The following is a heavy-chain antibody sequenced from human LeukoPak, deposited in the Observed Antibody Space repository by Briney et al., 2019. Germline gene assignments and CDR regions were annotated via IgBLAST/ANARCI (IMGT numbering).Heavy chain of an antibody. CDR3: ARVRLDRSERNLDAFEN. D-gene: IGHD1-14*01. CDR1: GFTVRSNY. V-gene: IGHV3-53*01. Sequence: GGSLRLSCAASGFTVRSNYMNWVRQAPGKGLEWVSTIYSGGSTYYADSVKGRFTISRDNSKNTVYLQMNSLRAEDTAVYFCARVRLDRSERNLDAFENWGQGTMVTVSS. J-gene: IGHJ3*02. CDR2: IYSGGST.